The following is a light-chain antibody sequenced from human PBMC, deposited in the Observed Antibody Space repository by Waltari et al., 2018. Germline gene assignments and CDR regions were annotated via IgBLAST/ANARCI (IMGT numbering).Light chain of an antibody. V-gene: IGKV2-30*02. Sequence: DVVMTQSPLSLPVTLGQPVSISCRSRQSLVHRDGGTYLNWFHQRPGQSPRRLIYRVSNRDSGVPDRFSGSGSGSDFTLIISRVEAEDVGFYFCMQGTHWPPSFGGGTKVEIK. CDR3: MQGTHWPPS. CDR1: QSLVHRDGGTY. CDR2: RVS. J-gene: IGKJ4*01.